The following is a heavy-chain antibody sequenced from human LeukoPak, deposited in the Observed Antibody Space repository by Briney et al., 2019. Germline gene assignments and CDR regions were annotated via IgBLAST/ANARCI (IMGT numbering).Heavy chain of an antibody. CDR1: GGAFSSYA. V-gene: IGHV1-8*02. Sequence: GSSVKVSCKASGGAFSSYAISWVRQATGQGLEWMGWMNPNSGNTGYAQKFQGRVTMTRNTSISTAYMELSSLRSEDTAVYYCAREMRTMDVWGQGTTVTVSS. CDR2: MNPNSGNT. CDR3: AREMRTMDV. J-gene: IGHJ6*02.